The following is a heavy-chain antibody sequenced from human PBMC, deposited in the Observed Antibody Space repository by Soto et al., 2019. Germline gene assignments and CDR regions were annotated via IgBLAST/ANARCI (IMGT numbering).Heavy chain of an antibody. J-gene: IGHJ3*02. Sequence: EVQLLESGGGLVQPGGSLRLSCAASGFTFSVFAMSWVRQAPGKGLELVSTISGRGENTYYADSVKGRFTXSRDNSKXXXXXXXXXXXXXXXXXXYXAKDRGTGDYGVNAVDIWGQGTMVTVAS. CDR3: AKDRGTGDYGVNAVDI. D-gene: IGHD7-27*01. CDR1: GFTFSVFA. CDR2: ISGRGENT. V-gene: IGHV3-23*01.